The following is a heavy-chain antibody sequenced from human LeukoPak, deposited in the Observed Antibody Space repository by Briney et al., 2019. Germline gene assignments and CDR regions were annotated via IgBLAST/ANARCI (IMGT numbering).Heavy chain of an antibody. CDR2: IRSKAYGGTT. Sequence: GGSLRLSCTASGFTFGDYAMSWFRQAPGKGLEWVGFIRSKAYGGTTEYAASVKGRFTISRDDSKSIAYLQMNSLKTEDTAVYYCTRDGYSGSYWGEKNYFDYWGQGTLVTVSS. CDR3: TRDGYSGSYWGEKNYFDY. J-gene: IGHJ4*02. V-gene: IGHV3-49*03. D-gene: IGHD1-26*01. CDR1: GFTFGDYA.